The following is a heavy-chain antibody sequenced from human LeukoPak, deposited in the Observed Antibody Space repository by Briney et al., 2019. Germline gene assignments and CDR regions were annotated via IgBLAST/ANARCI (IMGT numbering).Heavy chain of an antibody. V-gene: IGHV3-7*01. D-gene: IGHD4-11*01. Sequence: GGSLRLSCAASGFTFSTYWMSWVRQAPGKGLEWVANIKQEGSVKYYVDSVKGRFTISRDNAENSLYLQMNSLRAEDTAVYYCARKGLPDYWGQGTLVTVSS. CDR3: ARKGLPDY. CDR2: IKQEGSVK. CDR1: GFTFSTYW. J-gene: IGHJ4*02.